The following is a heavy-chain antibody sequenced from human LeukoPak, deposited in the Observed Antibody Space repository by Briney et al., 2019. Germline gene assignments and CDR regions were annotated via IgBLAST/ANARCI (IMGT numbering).Heavy chain of an antibody. D-gene: IGHD3-22*01. CDR3: ARGAPYYYDSSGYSTRDYYYVDV. CDR1: GYSISSGYY. Sequence: SETLSLTCTVSGYSISSGYYWGWIRQPPGKGLEWIANINHGGNTYYNPSLQSRVTVSIDTSKNQFSLKLSSVTAADTAVYYCARGAPYYYDSSGYSTRDYYYVDVWGKGTTVTVSS. CDR2: INHGGNT. J-gene: IGHJ6*03. V-gene: IGHV4-38-2*02.